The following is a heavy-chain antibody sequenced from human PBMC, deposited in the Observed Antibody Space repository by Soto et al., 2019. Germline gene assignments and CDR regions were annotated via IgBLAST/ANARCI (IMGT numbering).Heavy chain of an antibody. CDR2: INGDGSII. D-gene: IGHD1-1*01. Sequence: PGGSLRLSCAASGFSFSRYWMHWVRQGPGKGLVWVSRINGDGSIIDYADSVKGRFTISRDNAKNTVYLQMNSLRVEDTAVYYCVRILDRAYWGQGTQVTVSS. V-gene: IGHV3-74*01. J-gene: IGHJ4*02. CDR1: GFSFSRYW. CDR3: VRILDRAY.